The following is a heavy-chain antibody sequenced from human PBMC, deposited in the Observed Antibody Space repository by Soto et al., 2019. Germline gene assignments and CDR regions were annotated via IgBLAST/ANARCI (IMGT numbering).Heavy chain of an antibody. CDR2: IWYDGSNK. CDR1: GFTFSSYG. J-gene: IGHJ4*02. V-gene: IGHV3-33*01. Sequence: QVQLVESGGGVVQPGRSLRLSCAASGFTFSSYGMHWVRQAPGKGLEWVAVIWYDGSNKYYADSVKGRFTISRDNSKNTLYLQMNSLRAEDTAVFYCARGGGFLESGATKGASSVNYWGQGTLVTVSS. D-gene: IGHD3-3*01. CDR3: ARGGGFLESGATKGASSVNY.